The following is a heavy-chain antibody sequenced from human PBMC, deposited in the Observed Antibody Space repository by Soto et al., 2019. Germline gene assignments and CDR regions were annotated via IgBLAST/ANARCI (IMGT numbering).Heavy chain of an antibody. V-gene: IGHV3-73*01. CDR1: GFTFSGSA. Sequence: EVQLVESGGGLVQPGGSLKLSCAASGFTFSGSAMHWVRQTSGKGLEWVGRIRSKANSYATAYAASVKGRFTISRDDSKNTAYLQMNSLKTEDTAVYYCTRHRVIWGQGTLVTVSS. CDR2: IRSKANSYAT. CDR3: TRHRVI. J-gene: IGHJ4*02.